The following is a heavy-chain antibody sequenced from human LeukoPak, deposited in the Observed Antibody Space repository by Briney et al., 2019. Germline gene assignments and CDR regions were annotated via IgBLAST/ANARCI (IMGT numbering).Heavy chain of an antibody. CDR1: GFTFNSYS. Sequence: GGSLRLSCAASGFTFNSYSMNWVRQAPGKGLEWVSSISSSSSYIYYADSVKGRFTISRDNAKNTLYLQMNSLRAEDTAVYYCARDPASVAATKMDVWGKGTTVTISS. V-gene: IGHV3-21*01. D-gene: IGHD2-15*01. J-gene: IGHJ6*04. CDR3: ARDPASVAATKMDV. CDR2: ISSSSSYI.